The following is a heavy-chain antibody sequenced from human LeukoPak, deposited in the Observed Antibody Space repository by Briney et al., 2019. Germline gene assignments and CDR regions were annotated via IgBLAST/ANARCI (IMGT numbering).Heavy chain of an antibody. CDR3: AREGLDCSSTSCYSADY. Sequence: SETLSLTCAVHGGSFSGYYWSWIRQPPGKGLEWIGEINHSGSTNYNPSLKSRVTISVDTSKNQFSLKLSSVTAADTAVYYCAREGLDCSSTSCYSADYWGQGTLVTVSS. D-gene: IGHD2-2*01. CDR1: GGSFSGYY. V-gene: IGHV4-34*01. CDR2: INHSGST. J-gene: IGHJ4*02.